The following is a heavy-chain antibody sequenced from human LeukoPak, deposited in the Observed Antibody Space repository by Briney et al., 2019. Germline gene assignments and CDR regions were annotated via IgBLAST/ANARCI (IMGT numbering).Heavy chain of an antibody. Sequence: GGSLRLSCAASGFTFSSYAMSWVRQAPGKGLEWVSAISGSGGSTYYADSVKGRFTISRDNSKNTLYLQMNSLRAEDTAVYYCAKRSGGYCSSTSRYPPYYMDVWGKGTTVTVSS. J-gene: IGHJ6*03. CDR1: GFTFSSYA. D-gene: IGHD2-2*01. V-gene: IGHV3-23*01. CDR2: ISGSGGST. CDR3: AKRSGGYCSSTSRYPPYYMDV.